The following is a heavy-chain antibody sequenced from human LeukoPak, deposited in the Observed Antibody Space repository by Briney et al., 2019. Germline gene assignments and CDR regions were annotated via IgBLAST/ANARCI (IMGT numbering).Heavy chain of an antibody. CDR3: ARDLSGITGYTYGRGIDY. Sequence: GGSLRLSCAASGFTFSSHRMSWVRQAPGKGLEWVANIKKDGSEKYYVDSVKGRFTISRDNAKTSLYLQMDSLRAEDTAVYYCARDLSGITGYTYGRGIDYWGQGTPVTVSS. D-gene: IGHD5-18*01. CDR1: GFTFSSHR. J-gene: IGHJ4*02. V-gene: IGHV3-7*01. CDR2: IKKDGSEK.